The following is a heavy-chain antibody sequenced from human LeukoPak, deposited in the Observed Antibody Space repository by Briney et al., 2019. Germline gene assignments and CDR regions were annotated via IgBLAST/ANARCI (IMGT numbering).Heavy chain of an antibody. J-gene: IGHJ4*02. CDR2: IYHSGNT. CDR1: GGSISSYY. V-gene: IGHV4-59*05. CDR3: ARHRWTGTFNFDY. Sequence: PSETLSLTCTVSGGSISSYYWSWIRQPPGKGLEWIGSIYHSGNTYCNPSLQSRVTISVDTSKNQFSLKLSSVTAADTAVYYCARHRWTGTFNFDYWGQGTLVTVSS. D-gene: IGHD1-1*01.